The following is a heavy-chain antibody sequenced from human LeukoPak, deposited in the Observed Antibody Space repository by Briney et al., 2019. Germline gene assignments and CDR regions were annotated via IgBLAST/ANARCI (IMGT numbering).Heavy chain of an antibody. CDR1: GFIFSDSW. Sequence: PGGSLRLSCTVSGFIFSDSWMAWIRQAPGKGLEWVANIEKNGSGKNYVDSVKGRFIISRDNAKNSLFLQMDSLKVEDTAIYYCTTDRWYSADHWGQGTLVTVSS. J-gene: IGHJ5*02. D-gene: IGHD2-15*01. CDR2: IEKNGSGK. CDR3: TTDRWYSADH. V-gene: IGHV3-7*03.